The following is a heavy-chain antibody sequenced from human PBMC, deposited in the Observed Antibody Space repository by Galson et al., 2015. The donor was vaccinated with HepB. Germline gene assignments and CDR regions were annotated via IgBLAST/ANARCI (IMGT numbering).Heavy chain of an antibody. CDR2: IYYSGTT. CDR3: ARANDSSGFDS. J-gene: IGHJ4*02. D-gene: IGHD3-22*01. Sequence: ETLSLTCSVSGGSMRSHYWNWIRQPPGKGLGWIGFIYYSGTTSYNPSLKSRVTVSVDTSRNQFSLKLRSVTAADTAVYFCARANDSSGFDSWGQGTLVTVSS. CDR1: GGSMRSHY. V-gene: IGHV4-59*11.